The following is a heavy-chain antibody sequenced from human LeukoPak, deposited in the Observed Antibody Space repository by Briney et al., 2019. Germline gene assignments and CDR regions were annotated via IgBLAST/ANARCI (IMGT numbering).Heavy chain of an antibody. CDR2: IHYSGST. D-gene: IGHD5-18*01. V-gene: IGHV4-59*01. CDR3: ARTTEGGYTYGYFYYYYMDV. J-gene: IGHJ6*03. Sequence: SETLSLTCTVSGGSISSYYWSWIRQPPGKGLEWIGYIHYSGSTNYNPSLKSRVAISVDTSKNQFSLKLSSVTAADTAVYYCARTTEGGYTYGYFYYYYMDVWGKGTTVTISS. CDR1: GGSISSYY.